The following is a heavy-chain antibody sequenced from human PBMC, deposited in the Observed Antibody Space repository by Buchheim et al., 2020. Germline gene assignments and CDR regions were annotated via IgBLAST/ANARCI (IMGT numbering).Heavy chain of an antibody. CDR3: ARGSRGGGVDY. V-gene: IGHV1-2*02. D-gene: IGHD2-2*01. Sequence: QVQLVQSGAEVKKPGASVKVSCKASGYTFTGYYMHWVRQAPGQGLEWMGWINPNSGGTKYAQKVQGRVTMTRDTYTSTAYMELSSLRSEDTAVYYCARGSRGGGVDYWGQGTL. J-gene: IGHJ4*02. CDR1: GYTFTGYY. CDR2: INPNSGGT.